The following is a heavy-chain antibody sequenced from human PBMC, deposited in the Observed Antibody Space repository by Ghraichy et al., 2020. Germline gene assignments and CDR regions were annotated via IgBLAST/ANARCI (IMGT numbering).Heavy chain of an antibody. D-gene: IGHD1-26*01. CDR3: SGASFGETYYGHYYGLDV. Sequence: GALRLSCAASGLTVFTNYMTWVRQAPGKGLEWVSIIYNTGTTHYADSVRGRFTISRHHSENSLYLQMNSMRPEDTAVYFCSGASFGETYYGHYYGLDVWGQGTTVTVSS. V-gene: IGHV3-53*04. CDR2: IYNTGTT. J-gene: IGHJ6*02. CDR1: GLTVFTNY.